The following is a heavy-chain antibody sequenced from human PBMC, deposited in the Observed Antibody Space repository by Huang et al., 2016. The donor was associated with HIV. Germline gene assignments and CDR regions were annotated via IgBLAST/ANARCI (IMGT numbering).Heavy chain of an antibody. D-gene: IGHD7-27*01. Sequence: QITLKESGPTVLKPTQTLTLTCSFSGFSLNHKGVGVGWIRQPPGKALEWLVLIYWDDDKRCTPSLKNRITLTKDTSKNQVVFTMTNLDPMDTGTYYCAHIGRLGNYYMDVWGNGTTVTVSS. J-gene: IGHJ6*03. V-gene: IGHV2-5*02. CDR2: IYWDDDK. CDR1: GFSLNHKGVG. CDR3: AHIGRLGNYYMDV.